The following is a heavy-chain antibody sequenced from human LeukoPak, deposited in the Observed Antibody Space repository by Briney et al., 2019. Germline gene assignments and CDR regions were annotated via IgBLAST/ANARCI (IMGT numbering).Heavy chain of an antibody. Sequence: GGSLRLSCAASGFTFSSYGMHWVRQAPGKGLEWVAVIWYDGSNKYYADSVKGRFTISRDNSKNTLYLQMNSLRAEDTAVYYCARGPYGDYGFDYWGQGTLVTVSS. D-gene: IGHD4-17*01. CDR3: ARGPYGDYGFDY. V-gene: IGHV3-33*01. CDR2: IWYDGSNK. CDR1: GFTFSSYG. J-gene: IGHJ4*02.